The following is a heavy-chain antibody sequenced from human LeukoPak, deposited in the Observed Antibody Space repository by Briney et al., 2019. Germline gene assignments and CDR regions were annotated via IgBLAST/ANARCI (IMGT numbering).Heavy chain of an antibody. D-gene: IGHD3-3*01. CDR3: ARDQYDTWSRRGNFDS. V-gene: IGHV3-7*03. J-gene: IGHJ4*02. CDR1: GFTFGKYW. CDR2: IKLDGSEK. Sequence: GGSLRLSCVASGFTFGKYWMSWVRQAPGKGLEWVANIKLDGSEKNYVDSVKGRFTISRDNTKNSLYLQMNSLRVEDTAVSYCARDQYDTWSRRGNFDSWGQGTLVIVSS.